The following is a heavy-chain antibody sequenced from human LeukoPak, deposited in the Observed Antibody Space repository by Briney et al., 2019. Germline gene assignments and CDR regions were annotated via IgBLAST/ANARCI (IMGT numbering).Heavy chain of an antibody. CDR1: GYTFTGYY. CDR2: INPNSGGI. D-gene: IGHD3-22*01. CDR3: AREIVDYYDSSGYYYFDY. Sequence: ASVKVSCKASGYTFTGYYMHWVRQAPGQGLEWMGWINPNSGGINYAQKFQGRVTMTRDTSISTAYMELSRLRSDDTAVYYCAREIVDYYDSSGYYYFDYWGQGTLVTVSS. J-gene: IGHJ4*02. V-gene: IGHV1-2*02.